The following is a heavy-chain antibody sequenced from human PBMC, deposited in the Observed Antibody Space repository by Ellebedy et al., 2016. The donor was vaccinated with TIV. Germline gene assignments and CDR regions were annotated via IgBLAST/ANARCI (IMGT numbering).Heavy chain of an antibody. CDR2: ISGSSGRI. CDR1: GFTPSSHF. CDR3: ARDSNWAFDY. Sequence: GESLKISXEGSGFTPSSHFINWVRQAPGQGLEWLAYISGSSGRIDYADSVRGRFTISKDNAKNSVDLQMDSLRVEDTSVYYCARDSNWAFDYWGQGILVTVSS. J-gene: IGHJ4*02. V-gene: IGHV3-48*01. D-gene: IGHD1-1*01.